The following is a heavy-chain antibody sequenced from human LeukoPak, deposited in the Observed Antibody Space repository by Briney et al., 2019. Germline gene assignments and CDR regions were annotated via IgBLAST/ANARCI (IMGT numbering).Heavy chain of an antibody. Sequence: ASGKVSRKASVYTFTGYYMHWVRQAPGQGLEWMGWISAYNGNTNYAQKLQGRVTKTTDTSTSTAYMELRSMRSDDTAVYYCARDHSKIQLWLRPWYFDLWGRGTLVTVSS. CDR3: ARDHSKIQLWLRPWYFDL. CDR1: VYTFTGYY. J-gene: IGHJ2*01. D-gene: IGHD5-18*01. CDR2: ISAYNGNT. V-gene: IGHV1-18*04.